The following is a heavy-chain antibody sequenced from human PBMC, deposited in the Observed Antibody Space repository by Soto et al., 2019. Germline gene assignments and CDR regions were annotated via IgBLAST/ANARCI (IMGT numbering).Heavy chain of an antibody. CDR3: AREIRYSSYFDY. CDR2: ISSGGSDE. CDR1: GFAFSNYG. Sequence: QVQLVESGGGVVQPGKSLRLSCAASGFAFSNYGMHWVRQAPGKGLEGVAGISSGGSDEFYADSVKDRFTISRDNSKNMMYLRMKSLRAEDTAVYYCAREIRYSSYFDYWGQGSLVTVSS. V-gene: IGHV3-30*03. D-gene: IGHD2-15*01. J-gene: IGHJ4*02.